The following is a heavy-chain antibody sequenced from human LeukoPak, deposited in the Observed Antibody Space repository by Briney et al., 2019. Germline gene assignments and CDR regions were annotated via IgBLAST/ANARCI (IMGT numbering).Heavy chain of an antibody. CDR1: GGSISSYY. J-gene: IGHJ5*02. V-gene: IGHV4-59*12. CDR3: ARGDQLLLSWFDP. Sequence: SETLSLTCTVSGGSISSYYWSWIRQPPGKGLEWIGYIYYSGSTNYNPSLKSRVTMSVDTSKNQFSLKLSSVTAADTAVYYCARGDQLLLSWFDPWGQGTLVTVSS. CDR2: IYYSGST. D-gene: IGHD2-2*01.